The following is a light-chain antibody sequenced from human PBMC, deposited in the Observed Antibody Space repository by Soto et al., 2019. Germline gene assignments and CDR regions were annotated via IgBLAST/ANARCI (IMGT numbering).Light chain of an antibody. CDR3: QHCYAAPQT. CDR2: WAS. CDR1: QSLLYSPNNKNY. V-gene: IGKV4-1*01. Sequence: DIVMTQSPDSLAVSLGERATIDCKSSQSLLYSPNNKNYLAWYQQKPGQPPKLLIYWASTPASGVPDRFTGSGSGADFTPTISSLPAEDAAVYYRQHCYAAPQTFGQGTKVEIK. J-gene: IGKJ1*01.